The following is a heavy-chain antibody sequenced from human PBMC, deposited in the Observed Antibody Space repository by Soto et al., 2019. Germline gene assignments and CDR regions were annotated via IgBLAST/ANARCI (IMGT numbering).Heavy chain of an antibody. V-gene: IGHV4-39*01. Sequence: SETLSLTCTVSGGSISSSSYYWGWIRQPPGKGLEWIGSIYYSGSTYYNPSLKSRVTISVDTSKNQFSLKLSSVTAADTAVYYCASVYDILTGYQHEFDYWGQGTLVTVSS. CDR1: GGSISSSSYY. CDR3: ASVYDILTGYQHEFDY. D-gene: IGHD3-9*01. CDR2: IYYSGST. J-gene: IGHJ4*02.